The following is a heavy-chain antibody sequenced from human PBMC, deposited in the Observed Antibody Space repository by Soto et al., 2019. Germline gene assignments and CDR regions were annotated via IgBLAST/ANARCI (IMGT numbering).Heavy chain of an antibody. CDR1: GFTFNNYG. J-gene: IGHJ4*02. D-gene: IGHD1-7*01. Sequence: QVQLVESGGGVVQPGRSLRLSCAASGFTFNNYGMHWVRQAPGKGLEWVAVIWYDGSYKYNADSVKGRFTISRDTSKNTLYLQMNSLIGEDTAVYHCARGNWNYGYFDYWGQGTLVTVSS. V-gene: IGHV3-33*01. CDR2: IWYDGSYK. CDR3: ARGNWNYGYFDY.